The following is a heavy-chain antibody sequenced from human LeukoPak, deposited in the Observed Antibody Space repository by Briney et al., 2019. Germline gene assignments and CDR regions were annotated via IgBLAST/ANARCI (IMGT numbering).Heavy chain of an antibody. CDR3: AKASLRYFDWFSDY. CDR2: ISYDGSNK. CDR1: GFTFSSYA. D-gene: IGHD3-9*01. J-gene: IGHJ4*02. Sequence: GGSLRLSCAASGFTFSSYAMHWVHQAPGKGLEWVAVISYDGSNKYYADSVKGRFTISRDNSRNTLHLQMNSLGAEDTAVYSCAKASLRYFDWFSDYWGQGTLVTVSS. V-gene: IGHV3-30*18.